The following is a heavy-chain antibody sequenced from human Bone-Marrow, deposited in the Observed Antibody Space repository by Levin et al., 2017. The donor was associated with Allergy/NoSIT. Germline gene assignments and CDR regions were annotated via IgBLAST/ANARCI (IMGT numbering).Heavy chain of an antibody. CDR3: AKWTHYQNYYYYYMDV. Sequence: LSLTCAASGFTFSSYGMHWVRQAPGKGLEWVAVISYDGSNKYYADSVKGRFTISRDNSKNTLYLQMNSLRAEDTAVYYCAKWTHYQNYYYYYMDVWGKGTTVTVSS. CDR2: ISYDGSNK. D-gene: IGHD2-2*01. J-gene: IGHJ6*03. CDR1: GFTFSSYG. V-gene: IGHV3-30*18.